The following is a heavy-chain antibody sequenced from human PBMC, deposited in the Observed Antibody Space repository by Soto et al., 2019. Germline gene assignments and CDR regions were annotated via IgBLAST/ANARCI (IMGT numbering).Heavy chain of an antibody. CDR3: ARIDYYDSSGYLGYFDY. J-gene: IGHJ4*02. Sequence: SVKVSCKASGGTFSSYAISWVRQAPGQGLEWMGGIIPIFGTANYAQKFQGRVTITADESTSTAYMELSSLRSEDTAVYYCARIDYYDSSGYLGYFDYWGQGTLVTVSS. D-gene: IGHD3-22*01. CDR1: GGTFSSYA. V-gene: IGHV1-69*13. CDR2: IIPIFGTA.